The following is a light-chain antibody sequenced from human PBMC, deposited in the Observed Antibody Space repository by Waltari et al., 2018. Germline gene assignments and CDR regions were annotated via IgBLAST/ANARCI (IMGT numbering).Light chain of an antibody. V-gene: IGKV3-11*01. J-gene: IGKJ2*01. CDR1: QSVSSY. CDR2: DAS. Sequence: EIVLTQSPATLSLSPGERATLSCRASQSVSSYLACYQQKPGQAPRLLIYDASNRATGIPARFSGSGSGTDFTLTISSLEPEDFAVYYCQQRSNWPPYTFGQGTKLDIK. CDR3: QQRSNWPPYT.